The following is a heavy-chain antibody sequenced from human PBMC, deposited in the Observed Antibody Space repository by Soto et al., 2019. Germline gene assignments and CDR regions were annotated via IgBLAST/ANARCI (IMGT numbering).Heavy chain of an antibody. CDR1: GGTFSSYA. CDR3: ARDARELLSNYWYFDL. D-gene: IGHD1-26*01. CDR2: IIPIFGTA. Sequence: QVQLVQSGAEVKKPGSSVKVSCKASGGTFSSYAISWVRQAPGQGLEWMGGIIPIFGTANYAQKFQGRVTITADESTSKAYMELSSLRAEDTAVYYCARDARELLSNYWYFDLWGRGTLVTVSS. J-gene: IGHJ2*01. V-gene: IGHV1-69*01.